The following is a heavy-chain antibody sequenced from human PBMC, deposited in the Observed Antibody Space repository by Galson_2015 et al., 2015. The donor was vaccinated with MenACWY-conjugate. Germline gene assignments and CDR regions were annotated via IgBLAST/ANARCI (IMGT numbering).Heavy chain of an antibody. Sequence: CAISGDSVSSNSAAWNWIRQSPSRGLEWLGRTYYRSKWYKYYAASVKSRMTINVDTSKNQFSLQLNSVTPEDTAMYYCASQGIPVAGVIESWGQGIQLSVSP. CDR1: GDSVSSNSAA. D-gene: IGHD6-19*01. CDR2: TYYRSKWYK. V-gene: IGHV6-1*01. J-gene: IGHJ4*02. CDR3: ASQGIPVAGVIES.